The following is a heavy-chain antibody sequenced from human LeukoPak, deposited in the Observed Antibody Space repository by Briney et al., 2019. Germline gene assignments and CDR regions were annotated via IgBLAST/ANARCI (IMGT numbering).Heavy chain of an antibody. CDR1: GGSVTSGRYY. J-gene: IGHJ4*02. V-gene: IGHV4-61*01. CDR2: IYVSGRT. Sequence: SETLSLTCSVSGGSVTSGRYYCTWIRQPPGKGLEWIGYIYVSGRTNYNPSLKSRVSISVDTSKNQFSLKLTSVTAADTAVYYCAREDDNSSWLDFDYWGQGTLVTSP. CDR3: AREDDNSSWLDFDY. D-gene: IGHD6-13*01.